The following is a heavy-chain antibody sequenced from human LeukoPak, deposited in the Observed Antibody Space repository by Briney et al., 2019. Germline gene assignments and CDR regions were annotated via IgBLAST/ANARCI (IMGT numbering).Heavy chain of an antibody. Sequence: GGSLRLSCAASGFTFSSYGMHWVRQAPGKGLEWVAFIRYDGNNKYYADSMKGRFTISRDNSENTLYLQMNSLRAEDTAVYYCAKDRYCSGGSCYFPYYYYMDVWGKGTTVTVSS. CDR1: GFTFSSYG. V-gene: IGHV3-30*02. CDR2: IRYDGNNK. CDR3: AKDRYCSGGSCYFPYYYYMDV. J-gene: IGHJ6*03. D-gene: IGHD2-15*01.